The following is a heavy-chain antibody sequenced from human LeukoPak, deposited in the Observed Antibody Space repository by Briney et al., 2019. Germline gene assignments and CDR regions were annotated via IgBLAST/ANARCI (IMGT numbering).Heavy chain of an antibody. V-gene: IGHV5-51*01. CDR3: ARSSVNWFDP. CDR1: GYSFTNYW. J-gene: IGHJ5*02. CDR2: IFPGDSHT. D-gene: IGHD3-3*01. Sequence: GESLKISCKGSGYSFTNYWIGWVRQMPGKGLEWMGIIFPGDSHTRYSPSFQGQVTMSADKSISTAYLQWSSLRASDTAMYYCARSSVNWFDPWGQGTLVTLSS.